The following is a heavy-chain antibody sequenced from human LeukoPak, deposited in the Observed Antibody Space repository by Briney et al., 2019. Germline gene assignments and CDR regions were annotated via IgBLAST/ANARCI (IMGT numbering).Heavy chain of an antibody. CDR3: ARDQSTDYYGMDV. CDR2: INYDGNKK. V-gene: IGHV3-30*02. Sequence: GGSLRLSCAASGFTFSGYGMRWVRQAPGKGLEWMAFINYDGNKKYYADSVKGRFTISRDESKNTVYLQMNSLRVEDTAVYYCARDQSTDYYGMDVWGQGTTVTVSS. CDR1: GFTFSGYG. D-gene: IGHD1-1*01. J-gene: IGHJ6*02.